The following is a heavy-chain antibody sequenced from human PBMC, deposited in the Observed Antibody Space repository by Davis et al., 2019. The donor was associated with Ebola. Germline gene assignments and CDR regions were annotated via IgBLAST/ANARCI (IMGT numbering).Heavy chain of an antibody. CDR1: GFTFSSYW. D-gene: IGHD2-15*01. CDR2: INSDGSST. V-gene: IGHV3-74*01. Sequence: GESLKISCAASGFTFSSYWMHWVRQAPGKGLVWVSRINSDGSSTSYADSVKGRFTISRDNAKNSLYLQMNSLRAEDTAVYYCARGGRFVIALDHWGPGTLVTVSS. CDR3: ARGGRFVIALDH. J-gene: IGHJ5*02.